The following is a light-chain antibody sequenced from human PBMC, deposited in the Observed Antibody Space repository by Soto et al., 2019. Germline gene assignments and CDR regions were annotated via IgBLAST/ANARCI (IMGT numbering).Light chain of an antibody. J-gene: IGLJ1*01. CDR2: EVT. Sequence: QSVLTQPPSASGSPGQSVTISCTGTSSDVGAYNFVSWYQQHPGKAPKLIIYEVTKRPSGVPDRFSGSKSGNTASLTVSGLQAEDEADYYCSSYAGSTPYVFGTGTKVTVL. V-gene: IGLV2-8*01. CDR1: SSDVGAYNF. CDR3: SSYAGSTPYV.